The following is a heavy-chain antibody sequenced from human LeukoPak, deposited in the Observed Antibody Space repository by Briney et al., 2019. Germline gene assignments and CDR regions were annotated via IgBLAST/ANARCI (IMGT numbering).Heavy chain of an antibody. D-gene: IGHD3-16*01. CDR1: GGSISSGGYY. Sequence: SQTLSLTCTVSGGSISSGGYYWSWIRQHPGKGLEWIGYIYYSGSTYYNPSLKSGVTISVDTSKNQFSLKLSSVTAADTAVYYCASLADRDSPIADAFDIWGQGTMVTVSS. CDR2: IYYSGST. V-gene: IGHV4-31*03. J-gene: IGHJ3*02. CDR3: ASLADRDSPIADAFDI.